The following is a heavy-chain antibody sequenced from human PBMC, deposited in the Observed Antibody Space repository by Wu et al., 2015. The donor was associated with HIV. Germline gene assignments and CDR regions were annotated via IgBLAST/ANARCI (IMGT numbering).Heavy chain of an antibody. CDR2: IIPIFGTA. Sequence: QVQLVQSGAEVKKPGSSVKVSCKASGGTFSSYAISWVRQAPGQGLEWMGGIIPIFGTANYAQKFQGRVTITADESTSTAYMELSSLRSEDTAVYYCARERRTVSGGYYYYYYMDVWGKGTTVTVSS. D-gene: IGHD3-10*01. CDR3: ARERRTVSGGYYYYYYMDV. V-gene: IGHV1-69*13. CDR1: GGTFSSYA. J-gene: IGHJ6*03.